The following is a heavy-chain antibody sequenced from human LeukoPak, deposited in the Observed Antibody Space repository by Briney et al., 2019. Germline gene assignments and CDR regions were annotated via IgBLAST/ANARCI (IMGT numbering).Heavy chain of an antibody. Sequence: PGGSLRLPCAASGFTFSSYEMNWVRQAPGKGLEWISYISSSGSTIYYADSVKGRFTISRDNPKNSLYLQMNSLRAEDTAVYYCARFPGADYFDYWGQGTLVTVSS. V-gene: IGHV3-48*03. CDR1: GFTFSSYE. CDR2: ISSSGSTI. CDR3: ARFPGADYFDY. D-gene: IGHD3-10*01. J-gene: IGHJ4*02.